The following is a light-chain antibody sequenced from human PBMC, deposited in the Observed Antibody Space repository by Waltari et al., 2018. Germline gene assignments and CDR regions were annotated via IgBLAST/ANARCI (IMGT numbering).Light chain of an antibody. CDR1: YLGAKS. CDR3: QVWDGTSDHDWV. V-gene: IGLV3-21*03. J-gene: IGLJ3*02. Sequence: SYLLTQPPSVSAAPGRPAKITCGGNYLGAKSVHWYQHKPGQAPVLVIYDDVARPSGIPERFSGSSSGNTATLTVTKVEAGDEADYYCQVWDGTSDHDWVFGGGTKLTVL. CDR2: DDV.